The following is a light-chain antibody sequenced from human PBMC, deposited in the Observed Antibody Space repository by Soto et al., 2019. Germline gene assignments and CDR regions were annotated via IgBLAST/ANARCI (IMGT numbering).Light chain of an antibody. CDR1: QSLLQTNGYNY. J-gene: IGKJ1*01. Sequence: DIVMTQSPLSLPVTPGEPASISCRSSQSLLQTNGYNYLDWYLQKPGQSPQLLIYLGSNRASGVPDRFSGSGSGTDFTLKISIVEAEDVGVYYCMQALQTPWAFGQGTKVDIK. CDR3: MQALQTPWA. CDR2: LGS. V-gene: IGKV2-28*01.